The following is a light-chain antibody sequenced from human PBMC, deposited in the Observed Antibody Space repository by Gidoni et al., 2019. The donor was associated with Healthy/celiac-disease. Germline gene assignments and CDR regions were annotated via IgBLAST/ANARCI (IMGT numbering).Light chain of an antibody. Sequence: EIVMTQSPATLSVSPGERATLPCRASQRVSSNLAWYQQKPGQAPRLLIYGASTRATGIPARFSGSGSGTEFTLTISSLQSEDFAVYYCQQYNNWPRTFXPXTKVDIK. CDR3: QQYNNWPRT. V-gene: IGKV3-15*01. CDR2: GAS. J-gene: IGKJ3*01. CDR1: QRVSSN.